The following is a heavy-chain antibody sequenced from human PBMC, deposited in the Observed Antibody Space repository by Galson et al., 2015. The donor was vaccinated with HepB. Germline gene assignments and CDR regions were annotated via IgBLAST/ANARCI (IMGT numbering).Heavy chain of an antibody. CDR1: GFTFSSYG. J-gene: IGHJ2*01. Sequence: SLRLSCAASGFTFSSYGMHWVRQAPGKGLEWVAVISYDGSNKYYADSVKGRFTISRDNSKNTLYLQMNSLRAEDTAVYYCAKDSSRLGGWAVQQQLVPSYPWYFDLWGRGTLVTVSS. CDR3: AKDSSRLGGWAVQQQLVPSYPWYFDL. D-gene: IGHD6-13*01. CDR2: ISYDGSNK. V-gene: IGHV3-30*18.